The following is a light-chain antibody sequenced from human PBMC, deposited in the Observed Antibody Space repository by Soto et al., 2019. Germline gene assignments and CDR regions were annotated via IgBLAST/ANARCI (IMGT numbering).Light chain of an antibody. V-gene: IGKV3-11*01. Sequence: EIVLTQSPGTLSLSPGERATLSCRASQSVNSYLGWYQQRPGQAPRLLIYDASNRATGIPARFSGSGSGTDFTLTISSLEPEDFEVYYCQQRSNWPLTFGGGTKVEIK. CDR1: QSVNSY. CDR3: QQRSNWPLT. J-gene: IGKJ4*01. CDR2: DAS.